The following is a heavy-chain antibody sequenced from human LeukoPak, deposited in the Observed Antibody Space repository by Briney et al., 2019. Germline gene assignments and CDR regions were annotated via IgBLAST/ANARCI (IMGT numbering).Heavy chain of an antibody. J-gene: IGHJ3*02. V-gene: IGHV4-30-4*07. CDR1: GGSISSGDYS. Sequence: PSQTLSLTCAVSGGSISSGDYSRSWIRQPPGKGLEWIGNIYYSGSTYYNPSLKSRVNISVDTSKNQFSLKLSSVTAADTAAYYCARVHDYYDSSGPTHAFDIWGQGTMVTVSS. CDR2: IYYSGST. D-gene: IGHD3-22*01. CDR3: ARVHDYYDSSGPTHAFDI.